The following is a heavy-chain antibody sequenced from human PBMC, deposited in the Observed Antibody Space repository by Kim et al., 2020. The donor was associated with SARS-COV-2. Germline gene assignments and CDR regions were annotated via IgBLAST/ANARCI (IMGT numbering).Heavy chain of an antibody. CDR2: VYSGGNT. V-gene: IGHV3-66*01. CDR3: ARSSQPPRGAFDI. Sequence: GGSLRLSCAVSGFAVSPNFMNWVRQAPGKGLEWVSVVYSGGNTYYTDSVKGRFTISRDNSKNTVYLQMSSLRAEDTAVYYCARSSQPPRGAFDIWGQGTVVIVSS. J-gene: IGHJ3*02. CDR1: GFAVSPNF.